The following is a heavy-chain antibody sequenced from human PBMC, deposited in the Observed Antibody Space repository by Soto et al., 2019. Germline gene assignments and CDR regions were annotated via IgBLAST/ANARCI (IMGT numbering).Heavy chain of an antibody. CDR3: AREGYYYDSSGYYYDY. CDR2: IWYDGSNK. D-gene: IGHD3-22*01. J-gene: IGHJ4*02. CDR1: GFTFSSYG. V-gene: IGHV3-33*01. Sequence: ESGGGVVQPGRSLRLSCAASGFTFSSYGMHWVRQAPGKGLEWVAVIWYDGSNKYYADSVKGRFTISRDNSKNTLYLQMNSLRAEDTAVYYCAREGYYYDSSGYYYDYWGQGTLVTVSS.